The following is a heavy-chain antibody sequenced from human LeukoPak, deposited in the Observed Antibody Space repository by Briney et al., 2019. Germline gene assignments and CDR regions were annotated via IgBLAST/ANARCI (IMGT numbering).Heavy chain of an antibody. J-gene: IGHJ3*02. D-gene: IGHD3-9*01. CDR1: GFPFSSYS. Sequence: PGGSLRLSCAASGFPFSSYSMNWVRQAPGKGLEWVSSISSGTSFIYYADSVKGRFTISRDNAKNSLYLQMNSLRAEDTAVYYCATNVLRYFDWHYAFDIWGQGTMVTVSS. CDR3: ATNVLRYFDWHYAFDI. V-gene: IGHV3-21*01. CDR2: ISSGTSFI.